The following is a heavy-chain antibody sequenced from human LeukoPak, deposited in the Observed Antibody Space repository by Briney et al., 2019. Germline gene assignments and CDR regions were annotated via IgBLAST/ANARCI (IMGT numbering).Heavy chain of an antibody. CDR2: IYYSGST. D-gene: IGHD3-10*01. Sequence: SETLSLTCTVSGGSISSYYWSWIRQPPGKGLEWIGYIYYSGSTNYNPSLKSRVTISVDTSKNQFSLKLISVTAADTAVYYCASTPIWFGELSYFDYWGQGTLVTVSS. CDR1: GGSISSYY. V-gene: IGHV4-59*01. J-gene: IGHJ4*02. CDR3: ASTPIWFGELSYFDY.